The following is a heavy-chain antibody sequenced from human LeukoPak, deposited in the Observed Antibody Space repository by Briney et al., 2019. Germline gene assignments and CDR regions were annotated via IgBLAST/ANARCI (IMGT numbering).Heavy chain of an antibody. Sequence: GGSLRLSCAASGFTFSSYWMSWVRQAPGKGLEWVANINQDGSEKYYVDSVKGRFTISRDNAKNSLYLQMNSLRAEDTAVYYCARVPVQLWSKTHFDYWGQGTLVTVSS. CDR2: INQDGSEK. V-gene: IGHV3-7*01. CDR1: GFTFSSYW. CDR3: ARVPVQLWSKTHFDY. D-gene: IGHD5-18*01. J-gene: IGHJ4*02.